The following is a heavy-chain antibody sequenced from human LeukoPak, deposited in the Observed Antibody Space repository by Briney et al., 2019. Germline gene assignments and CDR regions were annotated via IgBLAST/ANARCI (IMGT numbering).Heavy chain of an antibody. CDR3: AKGYRGGFWSGYYFDY. Sequence: GRSLRLSCAASGFTFDDYAMYWVRQAPGKGLEWVSGISWNSGSIGYADSVKGRFTISRDNAKNSLYLQMNSLRAEDTALYYCAKGYRGGFWSGYYFDYWGQGTLVTVSS. D-gene: IGHD3-3*01. J-gene: IGHJ4*02. V-gene: IGHV3-9*01. CDR2: ISWNSGSI. CDR1: GFTFDDYA.